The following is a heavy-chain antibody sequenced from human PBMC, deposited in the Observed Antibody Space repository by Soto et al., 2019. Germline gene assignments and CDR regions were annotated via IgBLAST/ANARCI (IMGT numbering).Heavy chain of an antibody. Sequence: GGSLRLSCAAPGFSFINVWMNWFRQAPGKGLEWVGRIKGKTEGGTTDYAAPVKGRFTISRDDSKNTLDLQMNSLKTEDTAVYYCATGAGSPAEHFDFWGPGTLVTVSS. CDR2: IKGKTEGGTT. CDR1: GFSFINVW. CDR3: ATGAGSPAEHFDF. J-gene: IGHJ4*02. V-gene: IGHV3-15*01. D-gene: IGHD3-10*01.